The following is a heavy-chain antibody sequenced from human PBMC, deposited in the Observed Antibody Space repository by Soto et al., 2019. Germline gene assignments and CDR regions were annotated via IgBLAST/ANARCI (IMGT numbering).Heavy chain of an antibody. CDR2: ISHHGTYI. J-gene: IGHJ4*02. D-gene: IGHD2-15*01. CDR1: GFRFSDYS. V-gene: IGHV3-21*01. Sequence: TGGSLRLSCAASGFRFSDYSMNWVRQAPGKALEWVSSISHHGTYIFYADSVKGRFTVSRDNAKNSVSLQMDTLRADDTAIYYCARGAPLCSGGSCYPIDYWGQGTLVTVSS. CDR3: ARGAPLCSGGSCYPIDY.